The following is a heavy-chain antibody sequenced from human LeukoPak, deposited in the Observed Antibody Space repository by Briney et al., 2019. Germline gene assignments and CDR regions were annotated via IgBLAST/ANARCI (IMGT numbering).Heavy chain of an antibody. CDR3: ARDLWGSGSYGDY. Sequence: GGSLRLSCAASGFTFSSYWMTWVRQAPGKGLEWVANIKQDGSEKYYVDSVKGRFTISRDNAKNSLYLQMNSLRAGDTAVYYCARDLWGSGSYGDYWGQGSLVTVSS. J-gene: IGHJ4*02. CDR1: GFTFSSYW. D-gene: IGHD1-26*01. CDR2: IKQDGSEK. V-gene: IGHV3-7*01.